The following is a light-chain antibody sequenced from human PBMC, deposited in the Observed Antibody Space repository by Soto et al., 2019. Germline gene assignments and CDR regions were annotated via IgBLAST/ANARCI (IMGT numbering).Light chain of an antibody. Sequence: QSALTQPASVSGSPGQSITISCTGAYSDIGGYNYVSWYQQHPGKAPKLMIYDVTNRPSGVSYRFSGSKSGNTASLTISGLQAEDGAGYYCSSYTSRSTLGVFGGGTKLTVL. V-gene: IGLV2-14*03. CDR3: SSYTSRSTLGV. CDR2: DVT. J-gene: IGLJ2*01. CDR1: YSDIGGYNY.